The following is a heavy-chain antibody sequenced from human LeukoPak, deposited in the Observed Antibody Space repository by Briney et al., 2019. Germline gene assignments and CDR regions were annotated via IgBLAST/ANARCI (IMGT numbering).Heavy chain of an antibody. CDR2: IYYSGST. J-gene: IGHJ2*01. Sequence: SQTLSLTCTVSGGSISSGGYYWSWIRQHPGKGLEWIGYIYYSGSTYYNPSLKSRVTISVDTSKNQFSLKLSSVSAADTAVYYCARDSGYEYWYFDLWGRGTLVTVSS. D-gene: IGHD5-12*01. V-gene: IGHV4-31*03. CDR1: GGSISSGGYY. CDR3: ARDSGYEYWYFDL.